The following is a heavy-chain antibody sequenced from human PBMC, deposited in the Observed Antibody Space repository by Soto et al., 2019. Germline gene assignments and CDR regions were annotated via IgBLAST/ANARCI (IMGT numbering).Heavy chain of an antibody. Sequence: SETLSLTCTVSGGSIGSGDYYWSWIRQPPGQGLEWVGYIYISGTTYYSPSLKSRVIISLDKSNNQFSLKLSSVTAADTAVYYCARIIPPHYYGLDVWGQGTMVTVSS. V-gene: IGHV4-30-4*01. D-gene: IGHD2-21*01. CDR3: ARIIPPHYYGLDV. CDR1: GGSIGSGDYY. CDR2: IYISGTT. J-gene: IGHJ6*02.